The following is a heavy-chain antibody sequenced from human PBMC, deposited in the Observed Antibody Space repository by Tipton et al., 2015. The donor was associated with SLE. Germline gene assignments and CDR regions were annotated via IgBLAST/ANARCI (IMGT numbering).Heavy chain of an antibody. CDR2: ISSSSSYI. Sequence: SLRLSCAASGFTFSSYSMNWVRQAPGKGLEWVSSISSSSSYIYYADSVKGRFTISRDNAKNSLYLQMNSLRAEDTAVYYCAHQGSSSSYFDYWGQGTLVTVSS. CDR3: AHQGSSSSYFDY. CDR1: GFTFSSYS. V-gene: IGHV3-21*04. J-gene: IGHJ4*02. D-gene: IGHD6-6*01.